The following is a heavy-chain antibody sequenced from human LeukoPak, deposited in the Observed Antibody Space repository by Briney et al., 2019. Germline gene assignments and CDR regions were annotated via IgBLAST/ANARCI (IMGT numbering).Heavy chain of an antibody. CDR2: ISGSGDST. CDR3: AKRSSTSSGYFDL. D-gene: IGHD3-22*01. J-gene: IGHJ4*02. Sequence: GGSLRLSCAASGFTFSSYAMNWVRQAPGKGLEWVSGISGSGDSTYYADSVKGRFTISRDNSKNTMYLQMNSLRAEDTAIYYCAKRSSTSSGYFDLWGWGTLVTVSS. V-gene: IGHV3-23*01. CDR1: GFTFSSYA.